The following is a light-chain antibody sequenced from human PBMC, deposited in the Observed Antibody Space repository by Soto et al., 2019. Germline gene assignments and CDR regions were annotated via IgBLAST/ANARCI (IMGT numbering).Light chain of an antibody. CDR1: SGDIGSYNC. V-gene: IGLV2-14*01. CDR2: EVT. CDR3: SSYTNINTRACV. Sequence: QSALTQPASGSGSPGQSITISCTGTSGDIGSYNCVSWYQQHPGKAPKLIIYEVTDRPSGVSNRFSGSKSGNTASLTISGLQAADEAEYYCSSYTNINTRACVFGTGTKLTVL. J-gene: IGLJ1*01.